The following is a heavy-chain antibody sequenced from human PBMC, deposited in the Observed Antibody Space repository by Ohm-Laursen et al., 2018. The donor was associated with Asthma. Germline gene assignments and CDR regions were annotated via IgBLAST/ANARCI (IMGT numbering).Heavy chain of an antibody. J-gene: IGHJ6*02. CDR2: ISYDGISK. Sequence: SLRLSCAASGFTFSSYAMHWVRQAPGKGLEWVAFISYDGISKYYADSVKGRFTLSRDNSKNTLYLQMNSLRAEDTAVYYCSIDHVGIDVWGQGTTVTVSS. V-gene: IGHV3-30-3*01. CDR1: GFTFSSYA. CDR3: SIDHVGIDV.